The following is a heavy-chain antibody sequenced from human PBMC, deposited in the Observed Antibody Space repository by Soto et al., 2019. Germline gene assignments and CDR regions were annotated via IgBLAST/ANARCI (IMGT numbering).Heavy chain of an antibody. CDR3: ASSYFYDSGGYYPFDY. D-gene: IGHD3-22*01. J-gene: IGHJ4*02. Sequence: QVHLVESGGGVVQPGTSLRLSCAASGFTFSTYAMYWVRQAPGRGLEWVAVISDDGNTKYYADSVKGRFTISRDNSRNTLYLQRYSLRAEDAAVYYCASSYFYDSGGYYPFDYWGQGTRVTVSS. CDR2: ISDDGNTK. V-gene: IGHV3-30-3*01. CDR1: GFTFSTYA.